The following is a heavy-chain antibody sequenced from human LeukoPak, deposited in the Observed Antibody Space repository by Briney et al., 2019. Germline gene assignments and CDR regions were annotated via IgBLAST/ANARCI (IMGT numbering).Heavy chain of an antibody. Sequence: GGPLRLSCAASGFTFSVYYMRWLRQAPGKGLEGVSYISSSSSYTNYADSVKGRFTISRDNAKNSLYLQMNSLRAEDTAVYYCARVNSFGFDYWGQGTLVTVSS. J-gene: IGHJ4*02. D-gene: IGHD5-18*01. CDR2: ISSSSSYT. CDR1: GFTFSVYY. V-gene: IGHV3-11*06. CDR3: ARVNSFGFDY.